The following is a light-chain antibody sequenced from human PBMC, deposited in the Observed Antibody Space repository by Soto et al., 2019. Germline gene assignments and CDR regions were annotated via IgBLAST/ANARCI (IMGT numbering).Light chain of an antibody. V-gene: IGKV3-20*01. Sequence: IVLTQSPGTLSLSPGERTTLSCRASQSISRYLAWYQQKPGQSPRLLIYGASSRATGTPDRFSGSGSGTDFTLTINRLEPEDFALYYCQQYGSSPPTFGQGTKVDIK. CDR2: GAS. CDR1: QSISRY. CDR3: QQYGSSPPT. J-gene: IGKJ1*01.